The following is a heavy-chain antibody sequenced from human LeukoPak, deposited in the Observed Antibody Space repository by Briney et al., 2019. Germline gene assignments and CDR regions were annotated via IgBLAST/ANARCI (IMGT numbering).Heavy chain of an antibody. CDR2: IRYVGSHE. CDR1: GFTFSTHD. J-gene: IGHJ4*01. Sequence: GGSLRLSCGASGFTFSTHDMHWVRQAPGKGLEWVAFIRYVGSHEYYADSVKGRFTISRDNSKNTLYLQMNSVRSEDTALYYCAKPSGSGVDYWGQGTRVTVSS. CDR3: AKPSGSGVDY. D-gene: IGHD1-26*01. V-gene: IGHV3-30*02.